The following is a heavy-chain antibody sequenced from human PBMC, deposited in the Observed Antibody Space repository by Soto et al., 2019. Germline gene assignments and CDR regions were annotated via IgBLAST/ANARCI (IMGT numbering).Heavy chain of an antibody. CDR1: GFTFSSYS. CDR3: ARDQSTGDWFDA. J-gene: IGHJ5*02. CDR2: ISSSSSTI. Sequence: GGSLRLSCAASGFTFSSYSMNWVRQAPGKGLEWVSYISSSSSTIYYADSVKGRFTISRDNAKNSLYLQMNGLRAEDTAVYYCARDQSTGDWFDAWGQGTLVTVS. V-gene: IGHV3-48*01. D-gene: IGHD2-2*01.